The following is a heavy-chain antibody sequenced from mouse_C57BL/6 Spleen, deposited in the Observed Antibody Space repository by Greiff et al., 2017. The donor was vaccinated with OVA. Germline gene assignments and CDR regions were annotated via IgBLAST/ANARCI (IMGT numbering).Heavy chain of an antibody. Sequence: EVKLQESGGGLVQPGGSMKLSCVASGFTFSNYWMNWVRQSPETGLEWVAQIRLKSDNYATHYAESVKGRFTISRDDSKSSVYLQMNNLRAEDTGIYYCTVLLPFDYWGQGTTLTVSS. CDR2: IRLKSDNYAT. CDR1: GFTFSNYW. V-gene: IGHV6-3*01. D-gene: IGHD1-1*01. CDR3: TVLLPFDY. J-gene: IGHJ2*01.